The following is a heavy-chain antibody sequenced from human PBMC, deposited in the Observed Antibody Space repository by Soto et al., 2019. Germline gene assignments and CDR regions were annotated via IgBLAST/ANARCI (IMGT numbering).Heavy chain of an antibody. D-gene: IGHD3-10*01. CDR3: ARGLPTLLWFGEWSLDSDY. J-gene: IGHJ4*02. CDR2: INHSGST. CDR1: GGSFSGYY. V-gene: IGHV4-34*01. Sequence: PSETLSLTCAVYGGSFSGYYWSWIRQPPGKGLEWIGEINHSGSTNYNPSLKSRVTISVDTSKNQFSLKLSSVTAADTAVYYCARGLPTLLWFGEWSLDSDYWGQATLVTVSS.